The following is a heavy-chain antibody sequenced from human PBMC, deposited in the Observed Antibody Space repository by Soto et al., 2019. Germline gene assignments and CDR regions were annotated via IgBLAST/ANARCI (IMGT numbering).Heavy chain of an antibody. D-gene: IGHD3-10*01. CDR2: ISTGGGTI. Sequence: PGGPLRLSCAASGFKFSSYEMNWVLHAPRKALEWVSYISTGGGTIYHADSVEGRVTISKDNAKNSLFLQMSSLRVEDTAVYYCARLGGTFYLWGQGTTVTVSS. V-gene: IGHV3-48*03. J-gene: IGHJ3*01. CDR1: GFKFSSYE. CDR3: ARLGGTFYL.